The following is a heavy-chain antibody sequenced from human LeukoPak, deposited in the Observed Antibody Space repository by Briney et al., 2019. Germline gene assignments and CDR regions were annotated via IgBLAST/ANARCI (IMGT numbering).Heavy chain of an antibody. J-gene: IGHJ4*02. CDR2: ISYDGSNK. Sequence: GGSLRLSCAASGFTFSSYAMHWVRQAPGKGLEWVAVISYDGSNKHYADSVKGRFTISRDNSKNTLYLQMNSLRAEDTAVYYCASFPPPDGDPEVQWGQGTLVTVSS. V-gene: IGHV3-30*04. D-gene: IGHD1-14*01. CDR1: GFTFSSYA. CDR3: ASFPPPDGDPEVQ.